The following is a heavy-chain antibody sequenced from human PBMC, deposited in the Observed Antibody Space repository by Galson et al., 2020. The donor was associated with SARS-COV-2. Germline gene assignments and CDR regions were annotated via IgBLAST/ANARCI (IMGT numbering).Heavy chain of an antibody. D-gene: IGHD5-18*01. CDR2: ISYDGSNK. CDR1: GFTFSSYA. J-gene: IGHJ6*02. CDR3: ARVLRILYHYDGRDV. V-gene: IGHV3-30*04. Sequence: GGSLRLSCAASGFTFSSYAMHWVRQAPGKGLEWVAVISYDGSNKYYADSVKGRFTISRDNSKNTLYLQMNSLRAEDTAVYYCARVLRILYHYDGRDVWGQGTTVTVSS.